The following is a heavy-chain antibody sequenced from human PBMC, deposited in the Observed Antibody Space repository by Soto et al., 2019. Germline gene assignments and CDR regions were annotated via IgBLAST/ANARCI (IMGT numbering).Heavy chain of an antibody. J-gene: IGHJ6*03. CDR3: ARGGRSAYYYYMGV. Sequence: SETLSLTCTVSGGSTSTYYWSWVRQPPGKGLEWIGYVYYSGSTNYNPSLKSRVTISVDTSKNQFSLKLTSVTAADTAMYYCARGGRSAYYYYMGVWGKRTTVTVSS. CDR1: GGSTSTYY. CDR2: VYYSGST. V-gene: IGHV4-59*01.